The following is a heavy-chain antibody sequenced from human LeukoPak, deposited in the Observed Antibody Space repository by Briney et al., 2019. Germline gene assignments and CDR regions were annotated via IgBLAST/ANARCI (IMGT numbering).Heavy chain of an antibody. V-gene: IGHV1-69*13. Sequence: SVKVSCKASGGTFSSYAISWVRQAPGQGLEWMGGIIPIFGTANYAQKFQGRVTITADESTSTAYMELSSLRSEDTAVYYCARGDAYYGSGSYYNAVDYWGQGTLVTVSS. CDR3: ARGDAYYGSGSYYNAVDY. CDR2: IIPIFGTA. D-gene: IGHD3-10*01. J-gene: IGHJ4*02. CDR1: GGTFSSYA.